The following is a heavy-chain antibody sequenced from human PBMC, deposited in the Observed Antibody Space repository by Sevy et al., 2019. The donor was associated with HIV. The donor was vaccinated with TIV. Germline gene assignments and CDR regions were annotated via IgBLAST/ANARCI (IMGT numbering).Heavy chain of an antibody. D-gene: IGHD6-13*01. V-gene: IGHV3-23*01. CDR3: AKHYIQDIADVWYFDL. CDR1: GFTFNNYA. Sequence: GGSLRLSCAASGFTFNNYAMSWVRQAPGKGLEGKGLEWVSTISGGGGGTYYADSLRGRFTISRDNSKNTLYLQVNSLRVEDTAVYYCAKHYIQDIADVWYFDLWGRGTLVTVSS. CDR2: ISGGGGGT. J-gene: IGHJ2*01.